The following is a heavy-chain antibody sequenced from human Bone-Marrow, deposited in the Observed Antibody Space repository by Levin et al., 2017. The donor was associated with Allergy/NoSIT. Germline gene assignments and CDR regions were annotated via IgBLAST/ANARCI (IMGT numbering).Heavy chain of an antibody. Sequence: SETLSLTCTVSGGSITTNGYYWAWVRQSPGKGLEWIGTIYYTGITYYSPSLESRVTISVDTSKNQVFLNLTSSTAADTALYYCAGHGSGFSSYWYFEYWGQGALVTVSS. J-gene: IGHJ4*02. V-gene: IGHV4-39*01. D-gene: IGHD2-8*02. CDR2: IYYTGIT. CDR3: AGHGSGFSSYWYFEY. CDR1: GGSITTNGYY.